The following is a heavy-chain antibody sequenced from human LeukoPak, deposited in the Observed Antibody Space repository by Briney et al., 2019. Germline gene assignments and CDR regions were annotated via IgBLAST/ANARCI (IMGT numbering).Heavy chain of an antibody. J-gene: IGHJ4*02. CDR3: TLYNY. D-gene: IGHD2-2*02. CDR2: IIPIFGTG. Sequence: SVKVSCKASGGTFSSYAISWVRQAPGQGLEWMGGIIPIFGTGNYAHKFQGRVTITRDTSASTAYMELSSLRSEDMAVYYCTLYNYWGQGTLVTVSS. V-gene: IGHV1-69*05. CDR1: GGTFSSYA.